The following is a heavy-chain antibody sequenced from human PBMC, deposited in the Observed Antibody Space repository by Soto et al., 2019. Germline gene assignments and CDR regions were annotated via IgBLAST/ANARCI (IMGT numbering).Heavy chain of an antibody. Sequence: PSETLALTCTVSGGSISSGDYYWSWIRQPPGKGLEWIGYIYYSGSTYYNPSLKSRVTISVDTSKNQFSLKLSSVTAADTAVYYCARDSGWFHAFDIWGQGTMVTVSS. CDR1: GGSISSGDYY. D-gene: IGHD6-13*01. V-gene: IGHV4-30-4*01. J-gene: IGHJ3*02. CDR2: IYYSGST. CDR3: ARDSGWFHAFDI.